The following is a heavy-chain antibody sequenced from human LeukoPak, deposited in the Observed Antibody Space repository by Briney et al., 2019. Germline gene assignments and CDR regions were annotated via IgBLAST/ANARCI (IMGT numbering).Heavy chain of an antibody. D-gene: IGHD3-3*01. CDR1: GFTFSSYG. CDR2: IWYDGSNK. CDR3: ARVGLYDFWSGYPGHDAFDI. V-gene: IGHV3-33*01. Sequence: GGALRLSCAASGFTFSSYGMHWVRQAAGKGLEWVAVIWYDGSNKYYADSVKGRFTISRDNSKNTLYLQMNSLRAEDTAVYYCARVGLYDFWSGYPGHDAFDIWGQGTMVTVSS. J-gene: IGHJ3*02.